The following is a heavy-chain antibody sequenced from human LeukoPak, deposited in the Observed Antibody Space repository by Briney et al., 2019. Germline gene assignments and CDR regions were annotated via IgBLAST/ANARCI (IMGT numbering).Heavy chain of an antibody. Sequence: SQTLSLTCAISGDSVSSNSAAWNWIRQSPSRGLEWLGRTYYRSKWYNDYAVSVKSRITINPDASKNQFSLQLNSVTPEDTAVYYCARDRGSADYYYYYMDVWGKGTTVTVSS. V-gene: IGHV6-1*01. CDR3: ARDRGSADYYYYYMDV. J-gene: IGHJ6*03. D-gene: IGHD3-10*01. CDR2: TYYRSKWYN. CDR1: GDSVSSNSAA.